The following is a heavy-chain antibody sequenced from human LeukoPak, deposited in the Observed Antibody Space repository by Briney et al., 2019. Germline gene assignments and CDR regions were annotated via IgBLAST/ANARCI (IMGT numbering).Heavy chain of an antibody. V-gene: IGHV4-39*07. CDR2: IYYSGST. D-gene: IGHD3-3*01. CDR3: ARDQNYDFWSGSAVLYYYYYMDV. Sequence: SETLSLTCTVSGGSISSSSYYWGWIRQPPGKGLEWIGSIYYSGSTYYNPSLKSRVTISVDTSKNQFSLKLSSVTAADTAVYYCARDQNYDFWSGSAVLYYYYYMDVWGKGTTVTVSS. J-gene: IGHJ6*03. CDR1: GGSISSSSYY.